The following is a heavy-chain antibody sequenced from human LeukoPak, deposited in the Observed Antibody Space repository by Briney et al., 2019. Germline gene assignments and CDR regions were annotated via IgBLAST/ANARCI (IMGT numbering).Heavy chain of an antibody. CDR2: IFYSGST. D-gene: IGHD3-3*01. Sequence: SETLSLTCSVSGGSINNYYWSWIRQPPGKGLEWIGHIFYSGSTNYNPSLKSRVTMSVDTSKNQFSLKLSSVTAADTAVYYCARSNTYYDFWSGYYLQNYFDYWGQGTLVTVSS. CDR3: ARSNTYYDFWSGYYLQNYFDY. CDR1: GGSINNYY. V-gene: IGHV4-59*12. J-gene: IGHJ4*02.